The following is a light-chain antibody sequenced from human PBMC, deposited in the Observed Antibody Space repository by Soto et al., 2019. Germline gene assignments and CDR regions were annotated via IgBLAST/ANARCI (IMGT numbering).Light chain of an antibody. CDR2: GAS. Sequence: IVRTQCTATQCVSPGERATLSSRACQSVSSNLAWDQQKPGQAPRLLIYGASTRATGIPARFSGSGSGTEFTLTISSLQSEDFAVYYCQQYNNWPRTFGQGTEVEIK. CDR1: QSVSSN. J-gene: IGKJ1*01. CDR3: QQYNNWPRT. V-gene: IGKV3-15*01.